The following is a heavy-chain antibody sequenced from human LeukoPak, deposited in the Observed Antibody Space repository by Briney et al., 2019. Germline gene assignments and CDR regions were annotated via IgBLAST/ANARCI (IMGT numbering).Heavy chain of an antibody. D-gene: IGHD1-26*01. CDR1: GGSISRSSYY. Sequence: SETLSLTCTVSGGSISRSSYYWGWIRQPPGKGLEWIGSIYYSGSTYYNPSLKSRVTISVDTSKNQFSLKLSSVTAADTAVYYCARVGGSYFDYFDYWGQGTLVTVSS. CDR2: IYYSGST. V-gene: IGHV4-39*07. J-gene: IGHJ4*02. CDR3: ARVGGSYFDYFDY.